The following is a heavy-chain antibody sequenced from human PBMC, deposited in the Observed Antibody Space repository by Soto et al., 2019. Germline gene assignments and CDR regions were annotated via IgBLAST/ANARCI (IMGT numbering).Heavy chain of an antibody. J-gene: IGHJ6*02. D-gene: IGHD2-21*02. CDR2: IYWDDDK. CDR3: VQSRCGGDCLQSYSSHSYYGLDV. V-gene: IGHV2-5*02. CDR1: GFSFSSIGEG. Sequence: QITLKESGPTLVKPTQTLTLTCTFPGFSFSSIGEGVGWIRQPPGKALEWLALIYWDDDKRYSPSLKSRLTITKDTSKNQVVFIMTNMDPVDTATYYCVQSRCGGDCLQSYSSHSYYGLDVWGQGTTVTVSS.